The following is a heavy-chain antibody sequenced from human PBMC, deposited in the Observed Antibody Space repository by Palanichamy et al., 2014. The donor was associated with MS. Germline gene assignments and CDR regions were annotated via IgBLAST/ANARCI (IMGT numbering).Heavy chain of an antibody. CDR1: GGSFSGYY. CDR2: INHSGST. CDR3: ARGPRGSSGWYKYFQH. V-gene: IGHV4-34*01. Sequence: QVQLQQWGAGLLKPSETLSLICAVYGGSFSGYYWSWIRQPPGKGLEWIGEINHSGSTNYNPSLKSRVTISVDTSKNQFSLKLGSVTAADTAVYYCARGPRGSSGWYKYFQHWGQGTLVTVSS. D-gene: IGHD6-19*01. J-gene: IGHJ1*01.